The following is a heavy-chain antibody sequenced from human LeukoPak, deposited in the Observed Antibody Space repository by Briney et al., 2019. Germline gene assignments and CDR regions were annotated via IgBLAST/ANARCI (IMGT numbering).Heavy chain of an antibody. Sequence: SETLSLTCTVSGGSISSYYWSWIRQPPGKGLEWIGYIYYSGSTNYNPSLKSRVTISVDTSKNQFSLKLSSVTAADTAVYYCARGRSSSYHYYYYYYMDVWGKGTTVTVSS. J-gene: IGHJ6*03. CDR2: IYYSGST. V-gene: IGHV4-59*01. CDR1: GGSISSYY. CDR3: ARGRSSSYHYYYYYYMDV. D-gene: IGHD2-2*02.